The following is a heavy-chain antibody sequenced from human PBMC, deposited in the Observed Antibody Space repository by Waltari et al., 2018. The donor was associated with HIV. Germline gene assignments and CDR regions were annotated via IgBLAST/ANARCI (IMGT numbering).Heavy chain of an antibody. V-gene: IGHV2-70*04. D-gene: IGHD3-16*01. CDR2: IDWEAHK. CDR3: ARDPWGFFAFDV. J-gene: IGHJ3*01. Sequence: QVTLKEPGPPLVQPTQTRTLTCTFSGFSLSTSGMRVSWNRQPPGKALEWLARIDWEAHKFSITSLKATRTTSKSTCKSQVVLTITNTDPVDAATYYCARDPWGFFAFDVWRQGTMVTVSS. CDR1: GFSLSTSGMR.